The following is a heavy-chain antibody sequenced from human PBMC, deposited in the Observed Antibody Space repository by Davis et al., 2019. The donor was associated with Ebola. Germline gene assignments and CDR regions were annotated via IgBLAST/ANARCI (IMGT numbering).Heavy chain of an antibody. CDR3: ARVLASVVVAATPWFDP. J-gene: IGHJ5*02. Sequence: SETLSLTCTVSGGSVSSGSYYWSWIRQPPGKGLEWIGYIYYSGSTNYNPSLKSRVTISVDTSKNQFSLKLSSVTAADTAVYYCARVLASVVVAATPWFDPWGQGTLVTVSS. CDR2: IYYSGST. D-gene: IGHD2-15*01. CDR1: GGSVSSGSYY. V-gene: IGHV4-61*01.